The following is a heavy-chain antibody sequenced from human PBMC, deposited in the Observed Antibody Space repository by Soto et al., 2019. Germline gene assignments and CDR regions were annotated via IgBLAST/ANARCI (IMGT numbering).Heavy chain of an antibody. CDR1: GFSFINYA. J-gene: IGHJ6*03. CDR2: ISGGGDST. V-gene: IGHV3-23*01. CDR3: XXXXXXXXXXXXXDFYYYIDV. Sequence: EVQLLESGGGLVQPGGSLRLSCAASGFSFINYALSWVRQPPGKGLEWVSGISGGGDSTYYADSVKGRFTISRDNSRNTLYLQMNXXXXXXXXXXXXXXXXXXXXXXXXXDFYYYIDVWGKGTTVTVSS.